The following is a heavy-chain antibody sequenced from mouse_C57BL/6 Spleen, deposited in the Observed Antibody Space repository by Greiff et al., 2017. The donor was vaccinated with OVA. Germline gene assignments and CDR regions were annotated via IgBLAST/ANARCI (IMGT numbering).Heavy chain of an antibody. Sequence: VQLQQPGAELVRPGSSVKLSCKASGYTFTSYWMHWVKQRPIQGLEWIGNIDPSDSETHYNQKFKDKATLTVDKSSSTAYMQLSSLTSEDSAVYYGARITTVVAPYFDVWGTGTTVTVSS. CDR1: GYTFTSYW. CDR3: ARITTVVAPYFDV. V-gene: IGHV1-52*01. D-gene: IGHD1-1*01. J-gene: IGHJ1*03. CDR2: IDPSDSET.